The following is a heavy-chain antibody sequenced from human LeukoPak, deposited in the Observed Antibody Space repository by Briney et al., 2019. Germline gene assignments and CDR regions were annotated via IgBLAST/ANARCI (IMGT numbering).Heavy chain of an antibody. CDR2: INSGATST. Sequence: GGSLRLSCAASEFTFSAYWMYWVRQALGQGLVWVSRINSGATSTTYADFVKGRFTISRDNAKNTLYLQMNSLRAEDTAVYYCARDLRSGNFYHYYGMDVWGQGTTVTVSS. D-gene: IGHD1-26*01. J-gene: IGHJ6*02. CDR1: EFTFSAYW. V-gene: IGHV3-74*03. CDR3: ARDLRSGNFYHYYGMDV.